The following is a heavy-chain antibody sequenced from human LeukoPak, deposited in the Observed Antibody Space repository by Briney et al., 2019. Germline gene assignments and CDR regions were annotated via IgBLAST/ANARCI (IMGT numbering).Heavy chain of an antibody. V-gene: IGHV3-30-3*01. CDR2: ISYDGNNK. D-gene: IGHD2-2*01. CDR3: ARDRYCSSTNCQVFDY. Sequence: PGGSLRLSCAASGFTFSSYDMNWVRQAPGKGLEWVAVISYDGNNKYYADSVKGRFTISRDNSKNTLYLQMNSLRAEDTALYYCARDRYCSSTNCQVFDYWGQGTLVTVSS. J-gene: IGHJ4*02. CDR1: GFTFSSYD.